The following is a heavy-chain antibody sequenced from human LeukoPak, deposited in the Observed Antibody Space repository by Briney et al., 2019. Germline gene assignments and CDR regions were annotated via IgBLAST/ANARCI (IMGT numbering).Heavy chain of an antibody. CDR2: INHSGST. J-gene: IGHJ3*01. CDR3: ARAVGPPFAFDG. Sequence: SETLSLTCAVYGGSFSGYYWSWIRQPPGKGLEWIGEINHSGSTNYNPSLKSRVTISVDTSKNQFSLKLSSVTAADTAVYYCARAVGPPFAFDGWGQGTMVTVSS. V-gene: IGHV4-34*01. CDR1: GGSFSGYY.